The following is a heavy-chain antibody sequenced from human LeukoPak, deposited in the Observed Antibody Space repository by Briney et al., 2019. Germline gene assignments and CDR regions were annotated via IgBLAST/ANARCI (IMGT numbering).Heavy chain of an antibody. CDR1: GGTFSSYA. V-gene: IGHV1-69*01. D-gene: IGHD4-17*01. J-gene: IGHJ4*02. CDR2: IIPIFGTA. CDR3: ARGDLYGDFDY. Sequence: ASVKLSCKSSGGTFSSYAISWVRQAPGQGLEWMGGIIPIFGTANYAQKFQGRVTITADESTSTAYMELSSLRSEDTAVYYCARGDLYGDFDYWGQGTLVTVSS.